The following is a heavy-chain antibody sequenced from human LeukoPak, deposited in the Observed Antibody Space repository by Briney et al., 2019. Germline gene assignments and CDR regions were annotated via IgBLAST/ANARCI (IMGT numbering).Heavy chain of an antibody. J-gene: IGHJ4*02. Sequence: ASVKVSCKASGYTFTGYYMHWVRQAPGQGLEWMGWINPNSGGTNYAQKFQGRVTMTRDTSISTAYKELSRLRSDDTAVYYCARDPYSSGWYRPFDYWGQGTLVTVSS. CDR1: GYTFTGYY. CDR2: INPNSGGT. CDR3: ARDPYSSGWYRPFDY. V-gene: IGHV1-2*02. D-gene: IGHD6-19*01.